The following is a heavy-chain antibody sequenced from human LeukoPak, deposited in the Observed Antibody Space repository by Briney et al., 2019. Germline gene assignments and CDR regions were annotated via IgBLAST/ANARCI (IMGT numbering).Heavy chain of an antibody. CDR2: IYYSGST. CDR3: ARVDAVAGTEVVYYFDY. D-gene: IGHD6-19*01. J-gene: IGHJ4*02. CDR1: GGSISSSSYY. V-gene: IGHV4-39*07. Sequence: PSETLSLTCTVSGGSISSSSYYWGWIRQPPGKGLEWIGSIYYSGSTYYNPSLKSRVTISVDTSKNQFSLKLSSVTAADTAVYYCARVDAVAGTEVVYYFDYWGQGTLVTVSS.